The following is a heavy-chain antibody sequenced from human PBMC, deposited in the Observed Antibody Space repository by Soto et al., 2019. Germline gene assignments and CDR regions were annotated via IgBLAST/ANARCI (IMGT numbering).Heavy chain of an antibody. V-gene: IGHV1-69*02. Sequence: QVQLVQSGAEVKKPGSSVKVSCKASGGTFSSYTISWVRQAPGQGLEWMGRIIPILGIANYAQKFQGRGTIPADKSTNTAYMELDRLRSEDPAVYYCARGGYCGGDCNFPHFDYRGQGPLVTASS. D-gene: IGHD2-21*01. CDR2: IIPILGIA. J-gene: IGHJ4*02. CDR1: GGTFSSYT. CDR3: ARGGYCGGDCNFPHFDY.